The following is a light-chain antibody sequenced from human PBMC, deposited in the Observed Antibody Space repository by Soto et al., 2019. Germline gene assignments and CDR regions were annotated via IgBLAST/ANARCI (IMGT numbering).Light chain of an antibody. Sequence: QPALTQPASVSGSLGQSITISCTGTSSDVGGYNYVSWYQQHPGKDPKVVIFEVTKRPSGDSSRFSGSKSGNTASLTVSGLQAEDEGDYYCSSYTSSSTVLFGGGTQLTVL. V-gene: IGLV2-14*01. CDR1: SSDVGGYNY. J-gene: IGLJ7*01. CDR3: SSYTSSSTVL. CDR2: EVT.